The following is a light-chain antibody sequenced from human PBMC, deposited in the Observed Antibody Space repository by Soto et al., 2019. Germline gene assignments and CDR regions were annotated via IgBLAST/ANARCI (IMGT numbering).Light chain of an antibody. CDR3: SSYTSTNTVI. CDR1: XXXVXGYNY. V-gene: IGLV2-14*03. CDR2: DVS. J-gene: IGLJ2*01. Sequence: QSALTQPASVSGSPGQSIXXXCXXXXXXVXGYNYVSWYQHHPGKAPKLMIYDVSNRPSGVSNRFSGSKSGNTASLTISGLQAEDEADYYCSSYTSTNTVIFGGGTKLTVL.